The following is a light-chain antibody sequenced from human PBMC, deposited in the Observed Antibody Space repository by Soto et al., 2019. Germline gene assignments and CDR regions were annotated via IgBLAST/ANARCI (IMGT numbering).Light chain of an antibody. Sequence: QSVLTQPASVSGSPGQSITISCTGTSSDVGGYNYVSWYQQHPGKAPKLMIYDVSNRPSGVSNRFAGSKSGNMASLTISGLQAEDEADYFCSSYTSSTTLRIFGTGSNVTVL. CDR1: SSDVGGYNY. V-gene: IGLV2-14*01. CDR3: SSYTSSTTLRI. J-gene: IGLJ1*01. CDR2: DVS.